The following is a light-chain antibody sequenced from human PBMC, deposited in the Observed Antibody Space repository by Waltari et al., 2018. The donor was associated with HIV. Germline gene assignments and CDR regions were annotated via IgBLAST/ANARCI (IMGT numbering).Light chain of an antibody. CDR1: QGVSFH. Sequence: LVMTQSPGTLSLSPGERSTLSCRASQGVSFHVAWLQQKAGQAPRLLIYGASRRATDIPARFSGTGSGTDFTLTISGLQSEDSAIYYCQQYNDWPWTFGPGTQVEIQ. V-gene: IGKV3-15*01. J-gene: IGKJ1*01. CDR2: GAS. CDR3: QQYNDWPWT.